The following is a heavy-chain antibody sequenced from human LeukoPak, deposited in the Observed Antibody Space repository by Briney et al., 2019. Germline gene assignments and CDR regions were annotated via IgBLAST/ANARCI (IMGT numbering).Heavy chain of an antibody. CDR2: ISGSGGST. CDR1: GFTFSSYA. J-gene: IGHJ4*02. D-gene: IGHD3-22*01. Sequence: PGGSLRLSCAASGFTFSSYAMSWVRRAPGKGLEWVSAISGSGGSTYYAASVKGRFTISRDNSKNTLYLQMNSLRAEDTALYYCAKENYYDSSGIDYWGQGTLVTVSS. V-gene: IGHV3-23*01. CDR3: AKENYYDSSGIDY.